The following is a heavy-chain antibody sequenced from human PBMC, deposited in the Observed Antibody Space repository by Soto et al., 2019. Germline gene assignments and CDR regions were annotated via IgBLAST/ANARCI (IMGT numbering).Heavy chain of an antibody. Sequence: QVQLVESGGGVVQPGRSLRLSCVASGFTFSSYAMHWVRQAPGKGLEWVAVISYDGSNKYYADSVKGRFTISRDNSKNTLYLQMNSQRDKVTAVYYCARERGNENNWEINYFDYWGQGTLVTVSS. V-gene: IGHV3-30-3*01. CDR1: GFTFSSYA. CDR3: ARERGNENNWEINYFDY. D-gene: IGHD1-1*01. J-gene: IGHJ4*02. CDR2: ISYDGSNK.